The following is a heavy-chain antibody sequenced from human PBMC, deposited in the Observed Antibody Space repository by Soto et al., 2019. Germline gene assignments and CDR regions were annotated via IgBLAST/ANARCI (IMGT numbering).Heavy chain of an antibody. Sequence: GGSLRLSCAASGLTVSTNYMSWVRQAPGRGLEWVSVIYSDGSTFYADSVKGRFTISRDNSKNTLYLQMNSLRAEDTAVYYCARGYYDILTGLYYWGQGTLVTVSS. CDR1: GLTVSTNY. J-gene: IGHJ4*02. CDR3: ARGYYDILTGLYY. D-gene: IGHD3-9*01. CDR2: IYSDGST. V-gene: IGHV3-53*01.